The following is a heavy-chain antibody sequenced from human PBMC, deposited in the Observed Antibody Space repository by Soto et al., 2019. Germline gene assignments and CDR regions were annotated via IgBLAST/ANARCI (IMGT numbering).Heavy chain of an antibody. CDR1: GGSVSSGSYY. J-gene: IGHJ5*02. CDR3: ARVVNYDFWSGYNNWFDP. Sequence: PSETLSLTCTVSGGSVSSGSYYWSWIRQPPGKGLEWIGYIYYSGSTNYNPSLKSRVTISVDTSKNQFSLKLSSVTAADTAVYYFARVVNYDFWSGYNNWFDPWGQGTLVTVSS. CDR2: IYYSGST. V-gene: IGHV4-61*01. D-gene: IGHD3-3*01.